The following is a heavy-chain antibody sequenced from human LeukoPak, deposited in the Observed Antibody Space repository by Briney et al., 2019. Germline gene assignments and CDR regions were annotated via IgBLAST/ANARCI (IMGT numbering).Heavy chain of an antibody. V-gene: IGHV3-30*02. CDR2: IRYDGSNK. CDR3: AKEVWEVAAAGTSLLGY. J-gene: IGHJ4*02. CDR1: GFTFSSYG. Sequence: PGGSLRLSCAASGFTFSSYGMHWVRQAPGKGLEWVAFIRYDGSNKYYADSVKGRFTISRDNSKNTLYLQMNSLRAEDTAVYYCAKEVWEVAAAGTSLLGYWGQGTLVTVSS. D-gene: IGHD6-13*01.